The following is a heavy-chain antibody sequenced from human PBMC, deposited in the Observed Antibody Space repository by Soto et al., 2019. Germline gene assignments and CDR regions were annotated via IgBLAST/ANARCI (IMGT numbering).Heavy chain of an antibody. Sequence: GGTLRLSCAASGFTFNTYAMSWVRQAPGKGLEWVSAISDSGGRTYYADSVKGRFTISRDNSKNTLYLQMNSLRAEDTAVYFCAKELVNSGSTSFDYWGQGTLVTVSS. CDR3: AKELVNSGSTSFDY. V-gene: IGHV3-23*01. CDR2: ISDSGGRT. J-gene: IGHJ4*02. D-gene: IGHD6-19*01. CDR1: GFTFNTYA.